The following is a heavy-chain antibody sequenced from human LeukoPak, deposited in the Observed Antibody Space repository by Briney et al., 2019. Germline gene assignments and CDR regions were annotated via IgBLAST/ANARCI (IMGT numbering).Heavy chain of an antibody. Sequence: PGGSLRLSCAASGFTFSSYAMHWVRQAPGKGLEWVAVISYDGSNKYYADSVKGRFTISRDNSKNTLYLQMNSLRAEDTAVYYCARDRGTYYYDSSPPRSDAFDIWGQGTMVTVSS. D-gene: IGHD3-22*01. V-gene: IGHV3-30-3*01. CDR3: ARDRGTYYYDSSPPRSDAFDI. CDR2: ISYDGSNK. J-gene: IGHJ3*02. CDR1: GFTFSSYA.